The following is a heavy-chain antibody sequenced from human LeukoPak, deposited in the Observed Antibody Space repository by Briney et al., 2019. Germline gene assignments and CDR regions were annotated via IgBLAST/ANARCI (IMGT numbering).Heavy chain of an antibody. CDR3: ARGGSGSYNMDV. Sequence: GASVKVSCKASGYTFTGYYMHWVRQAPGQGLEWMGWINPNSGGTNYPQKFQGRVTMTRDTSISTAYMELSRLRSDDTAVYYCARGGSGSYNMDVWGKGTTVTISS. CDR1: GYTFTGYY. J-gene: IGHJ6*03. V-gene: IGHV1-2*02. D-gene: IGHD3-10*01. CDR2: INPNSGGT.